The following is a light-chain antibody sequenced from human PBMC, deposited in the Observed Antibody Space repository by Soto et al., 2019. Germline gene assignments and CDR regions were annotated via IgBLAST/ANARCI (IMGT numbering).Light chain of an antibody. CDR2: AAS. V-gene: IGKV1-27*01. CDR1: QGISNF. CDR3: HKYTRVIT. Sequence: DIQMTQSPSSLSASVGDRVTITCRASQGISNFLAWYQQKPGKVPKLLISAASTLQSGVPSRFSGSGSGTDFTHNSTSLQPEDVATYYFHKYTRVITFGQGTRLEIK. J-gene: IGKJ5*01.